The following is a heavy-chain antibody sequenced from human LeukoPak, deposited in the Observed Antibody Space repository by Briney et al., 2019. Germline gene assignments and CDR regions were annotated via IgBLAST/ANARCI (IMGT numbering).Heavy chain of an antibody. CDR2: INHSGST. D-gene: IGHD6-19*01. CDR1: GGSFSGYY. J-gene: IGHJ5*02. CDR3: AKPRTRLAWFDP. Sequence: NSSETLSLTCAVYGGSFSGYYWSWIRQPPGKGLEWIGEINHSGSTNYNPSLKSRVTISVDTSKNQFSLKVRSVTAADTAVYYCAKPRTRLAWFDPWGQGTLVTVSS. V-gene: IGHV4-34*01.